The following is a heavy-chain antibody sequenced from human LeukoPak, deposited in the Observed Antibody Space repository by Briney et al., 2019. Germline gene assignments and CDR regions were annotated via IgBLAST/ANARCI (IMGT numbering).Heavy chain of an antibody. J-gene: IGHJ3*02. Sequence: PSETLSLACAVYGGSFSAYYWSWIRQPPGKGLEWIGDINHSGSTNNNPSLESRVTISVDTSKNQFSLKLSSVTAADTAVYYCARARPTVTDDYDALDIWGQGTMVTVSS. CDR2: INHSGST. V-gene: IGHV4-34*01. D-gene: IGHD4-17*01. CDR3: ARARPTVTDDYDALDI. CDR1: GGSFSAYY.